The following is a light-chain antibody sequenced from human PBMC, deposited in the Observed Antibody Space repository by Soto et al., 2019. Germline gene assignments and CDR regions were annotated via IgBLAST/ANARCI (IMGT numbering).Light chain of an antibody. J-gene: IGKJ1*01. V-gene: IGKV3-20*01. CDR2: GAS. CDR1: QSVSSTY. CDR3: QQYGSSPWT. Sequence: IVLTQCPGTLSLSPGERAALSWKASQSVSSTYLAWYQQTPCQAPRLLIFGASSRATGIPDRFSGSGSGTDVTITISRLEPEDGAVYYGQQYGSSPWTFGQGTKVDIK.